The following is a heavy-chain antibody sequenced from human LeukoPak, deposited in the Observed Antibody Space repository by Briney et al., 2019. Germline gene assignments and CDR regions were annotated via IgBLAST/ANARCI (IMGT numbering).Heavy chain of an antibody. CDR3: TSGRGS. J-gene: IGHJ5*02. V-gene: IGHV3-66*01. CDR1: GFTVSSDY. CDR2: IYTGGST. Sequence: QPGGSLRLSCAVSGFTVSSDYMNWVRQAPGKGLEWVSVIYTGGSTYYADSVKGRFTVSRDDSKNTLYLQMNSLRAEDTATYYCTSGRGSWGQGTLVTVSS.